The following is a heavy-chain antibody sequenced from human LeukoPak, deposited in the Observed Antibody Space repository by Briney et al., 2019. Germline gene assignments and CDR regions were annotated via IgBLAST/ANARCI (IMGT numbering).Heavy chain of an antibody. Sequence: GGSLRLSCTASGFTFGDYAMNWVRQAPGKGPEWVSSISGSAWTIYDTDSVKGRFTTSRDNAKNSLYLQMNSLRPEDTAVYFCTRDIRLTTDRDAFDIWGQGTMVTVSS. CDR2: ISGSAWTI. D-gene: IGHD1-14*01. V-gene: IGHV3-21*01. CDR1: GFTFGDYA. CDR3: TRDIRLTTDRDAFDI. J-gene: IGHJ3*02.